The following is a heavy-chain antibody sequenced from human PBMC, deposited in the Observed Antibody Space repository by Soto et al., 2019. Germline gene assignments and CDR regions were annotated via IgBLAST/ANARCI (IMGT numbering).Heavy chain of an antibody. V-gene: IGHV3-23*01. CDR1: GFTFSSHV. Sequence: EVQWFESGGGLVQPGGALRLSCTASGFTFSSHVMSWVRQAPGKGLEWVSAASDRNSNTNYADSVKVRFTISRDNSKSTVYLQLDSLRVEEKAVYHCAKDDTSLGPSGYSSSWYGWFDPWGQGTLVVVSS. J-gene: IGHJ5*02. D-gene: IGHD6-13*01. CDR3: AKDDTSLGPSGYSSSWYGWFDP. CDR2: ASDRNSNT.